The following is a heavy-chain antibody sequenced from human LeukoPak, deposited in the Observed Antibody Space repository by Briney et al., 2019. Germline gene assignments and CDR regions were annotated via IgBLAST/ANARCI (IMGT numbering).Heavy chain of an antibody. Sequence: SETLSLTCTVSGGSIRSYYWSWIRQPAGKGLEWIGRVHTSGSTNYNPSLKSRVTMSVDTSKNQFSLKVSSVTAADTAVYYCARDPSSWFDPWGQGTLVTVSS. CDR1: GGSIRSYY. CDR3: ARDPSSWFDP. V-gene: IGHV4-4*07. CDR2: VHTSGST. J-gene: IGHJ5*02.